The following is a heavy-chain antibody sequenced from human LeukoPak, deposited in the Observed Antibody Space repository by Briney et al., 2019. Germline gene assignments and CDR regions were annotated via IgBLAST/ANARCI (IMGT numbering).Heavy chain of an antibody. CDR1: GVTFSNAW. J-gene: IGHJ4*02. D-gene: IGHD5-18*01. Sequence: GGALRLSCAAPGVTFSNAWMRWVRQAPGKRLEWVGRIKSKTDGGKTDYAAPVKGRFTISRDDSKNTLYLQMNSLKTEDTAVYYCTTIQLWLVVWGQGTLVTVSS. V-gene: IGHV3-15*01. CDR3: TTIQLWLVV. CDR2: IKSKTDGGKT.